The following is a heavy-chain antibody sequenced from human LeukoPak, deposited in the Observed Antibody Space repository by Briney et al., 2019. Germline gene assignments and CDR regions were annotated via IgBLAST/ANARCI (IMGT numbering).Heavy chain of an antibody. CDR3: AREPYRRAPNYYYYGMDV. J-gene: IGHJ6*02. V-gene: IGHV3-30-3*01. Sequence: HPGGSLRLSCAASKFTFSTFAMHWVRQAPGKGLEWVALTSSDGSSKYYTDSVKGRFTISRDNSKNTLYLQMNSLRAEDTAVYYCAREPYRRAPNYYYYGMDVWGQGTTVTVSS. CDR1: KFTFSTFA. CDR2: TSSDGSSK. D-gene: IGHD1-14*01.